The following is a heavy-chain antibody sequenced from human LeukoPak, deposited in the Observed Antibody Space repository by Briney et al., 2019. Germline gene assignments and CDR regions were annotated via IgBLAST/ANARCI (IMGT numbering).Heavy chain of an antibody. CDR3: AIRALGLRYFFDY. CDR1: GGSISSYY. V-gene: IGHV4-59*01. CDR2: IYYSGTT. Sequence: SETLSLTCTVSGGSISSYYWSWIRQPPGKGLEWIGYIYYSGTTNYNPSLKSRVTLSVDTSKNQFSLKLTSVTAADTAVYYCAIRALGLRYFFDYWGQGTLVTVSS. J-gene: IGHJ4*02. D-gene: IGHD3-9*01.